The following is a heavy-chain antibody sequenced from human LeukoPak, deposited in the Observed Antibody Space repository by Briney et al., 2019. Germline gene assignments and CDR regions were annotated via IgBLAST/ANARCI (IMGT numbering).Heavy chain of an antibody. CDR2: IYSGGST. CDR3: ARDRPSYCSSTSCYPYYYYYYMDV. Sequence: GGSLRLSCAASGFTVSSNYMSWVRQAPGKGLEWVSVIYSGGSTYYADSVKGRFTISRDNSENTLYLEMNSLRAEDTAVYYCARDRPSYCSSTSCYPYYYYYYMDVWGKGTTVTVSS. CDR1: GFTVSSNY. V-gene: IGHV3-66*02. D-gene: IGHD2-2*01. J-gene: IGHJ6*03.